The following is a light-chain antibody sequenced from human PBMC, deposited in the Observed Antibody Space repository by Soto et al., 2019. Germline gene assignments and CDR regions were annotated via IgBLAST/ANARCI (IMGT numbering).Light chain of an antibody. V-gene: IGKV1-5*01. Sequence: DIQMTQSPSTLSASVGDRVTITCRASQSISSWLAWYQQTPGKAPKLLIYDASSLESGVPSRFSGSGSGTEFTLTISSLQPDDFATYYCQHYNSYSEACGQGTKVDIK. CDR1: QSISSW. CDR3: QHYNSYSEA. J-gene: IGKJ1*01. CDR2: DAS.